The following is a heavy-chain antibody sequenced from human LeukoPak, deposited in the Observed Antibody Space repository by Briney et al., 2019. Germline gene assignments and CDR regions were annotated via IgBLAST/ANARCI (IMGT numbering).Heavy chain of an antibody. J-gene: IGHJ4*02. D-gene: IGHD3-16*01. CDR3: ARGRKGGYFDY. V-gene: IGHV3-23*01. Sequence: PAGGSLRLSCAASGFIFNNYAMSWVRQAPGEGLEWVSAISGGGDSIYYADSVKGRLTISRDNAKNSLYLQMNSLRAEDTAVHYCARGRKGGYFDYWGQGTLVTVSS. CDR1: GFIFNNYA. CDR2: ISGGGDSI.